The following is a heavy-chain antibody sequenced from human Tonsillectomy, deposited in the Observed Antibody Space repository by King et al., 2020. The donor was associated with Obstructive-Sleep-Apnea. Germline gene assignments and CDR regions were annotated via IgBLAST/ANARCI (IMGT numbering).Heavy chain of an antibody. CDR1: GFTFSSYA. D-gene: IGHD6-19*01. V-gene: IGHV3-23*04. CDR3: AKLDAVPNWVAGTRHFDS. Sequence: VQLVESGGGLVQPGGSLRLSCAASGFTFSSYAMSWVRQAPGKGLEWVSAISGSGGSTYYADSVKGRFTISRDNSKNTLYLQMNSLRAEDTAVYYCAKLDAVPNWVAGTRHFDSWGQGTLVTVSS. J-gene: IGHJ4*02. CDR2: ISGSGGST.